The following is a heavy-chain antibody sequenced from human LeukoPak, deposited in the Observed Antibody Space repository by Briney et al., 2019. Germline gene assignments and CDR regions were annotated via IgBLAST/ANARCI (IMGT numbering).Heavy chain of an antibody. CDR2: INPSGGST. J-gene: IGHJ6*03. D-gene: IGHD3-3*01. V-gene: IGHV1-46*01. CDR1: GYTFTSYY. CDR3: ARRGGNYDFDYYYYYMDV. Sequence: ASVKVSCKASGYTFTSYYMHWVRQAPGQGLEWMGIINPSGGSTSYAQKFQGRVTMTRDMSTSTVYMELSSLRSEDTAVYYCARRGGNYDFDYYYYYMDVWGKGTTVTVSS.